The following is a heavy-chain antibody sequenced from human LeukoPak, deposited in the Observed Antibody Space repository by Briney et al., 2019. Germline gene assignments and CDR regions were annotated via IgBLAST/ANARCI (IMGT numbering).Heavy chain of an antibody. CDR1: GFTFSNYA. D-gene: IGHD3-10*01. J-gene: IGHJ4*02. CDR3: AKDHYYYGSGSYYTYYFDY. V-gene: IGHV3-23*01. CDR2: LSGSGVST. Sequence: GGSLRLSCAASGFTFSNYATNWVRQAPGKGLEWVSALSGSGVSTYCADSVKGRFTISRDNSKNTLYLQMNSLRAEDTAVYYCAKDHYYYGSGSYYTYYFDYWGQGTLVTVSP.